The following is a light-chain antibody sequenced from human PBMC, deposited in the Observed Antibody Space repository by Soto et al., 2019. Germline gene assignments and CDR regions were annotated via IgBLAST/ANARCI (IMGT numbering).Light chain of an antibody. CDR3: QQYNSYPWT. V-gene: IGKV1-5*01. Sequence: DIQMIQSPSTLSASVVDRVTITCRASQSISSWLAWYRQKPGKAPKLLIYDASSLESGVPSRFSGSGSGTEFTLTISSLQPDDFATYYCQQYNSYPWTFGEGTKV. CDR1: QSISSW. CDR2: DAS. J-gene: IGKJ1*01.